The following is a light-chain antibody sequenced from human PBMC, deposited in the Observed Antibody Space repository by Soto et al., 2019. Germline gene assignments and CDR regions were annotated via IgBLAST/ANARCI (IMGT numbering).Light chain of an antibody. CDR2: EVS. Sequence: QSVLTQPASVSGSPGQSITISCTGTSSDVGGYNYVSWYQQHPGKAPKLIIYEVSNRPSGVSNRFSGSKSGNTASLTISGLQAEDEADYYCNSQRSSGTRVFGTGTKVTVL. CDR1: SSDVGGYNY. CDR3: NSQRSSGTRV. V-gene: IGLV2-14*01. J-gene: IGLJ1*01.